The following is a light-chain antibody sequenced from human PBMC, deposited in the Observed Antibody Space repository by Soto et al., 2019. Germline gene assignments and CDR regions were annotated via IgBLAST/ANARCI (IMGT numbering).Light chain of an antibody. J-gene: IGKJ5*01. V-gene: IGKV1-12*01. CDR3: QQANTFPFT. CDR2: SAS. CDR1: QDISSW. Sequence: DIPMTQSPSSVSASVGDRVTITCRASQDISSWLAWFQQKPGKAPKLLIFSASSLQSGVPSRFSGSGSGTDFTLTITNLQPEDFATYYCQQANTFPFTFGQGTRLDIK.